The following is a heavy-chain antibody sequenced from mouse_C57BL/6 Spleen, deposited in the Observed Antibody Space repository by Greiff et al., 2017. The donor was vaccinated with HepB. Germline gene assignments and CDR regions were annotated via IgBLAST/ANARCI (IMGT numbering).Heavy chain of an antibody. CDR2: IYPRDGST. CDR3: ARSTTVVAFDY. J-gene: IGHJ2*01. V-gene: IGHV1-85*01. Sequence: VKLVESGPELVKPGASVKLSCKASGYTFTSYDINWVKQRPGQGLEWIGWIYPRDGSTKYNEKFKGKATLTVDTSSSTAYMELHSLTSEDSAVYFCARSTTVVAFDYWGQGTTLTVSS. D-gene: IGHD1-1*01. CDR1: GYTFTSYD.